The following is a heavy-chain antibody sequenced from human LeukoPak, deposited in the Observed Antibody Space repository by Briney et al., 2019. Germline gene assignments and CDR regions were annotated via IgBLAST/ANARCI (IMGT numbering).Heavy chain of an antibody. Sequence: GRSLRLSCAASGFTFSSYAMHWVRQAPGKGLEWVAVISYDGSNKYYADSVKGRFTISRDNSKNTLYLQMNSLRAEDTAVYYCAREPGSYYDILTGYLTPTEIDYWGQGTLVTVSS. CDR2: ISYDGSNK. J-gene: IGHJ4*02. V-gene: IGHV3-30*04. CDR3: AREPGSYYDILTGYLTPTEIDY. CDR1: GFTFSSYA. D-gene: IGHD3-9*01.